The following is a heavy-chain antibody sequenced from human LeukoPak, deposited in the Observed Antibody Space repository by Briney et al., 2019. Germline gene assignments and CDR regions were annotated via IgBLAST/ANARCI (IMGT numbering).Heavy chain of an antibody. D-gene: IGHD2-15*01. J-gene: IGHJ1*01. CDR1: GGSFSGYF. CDR2: INHSGST. Sequence: SETLSLTCAVYGGSFSGYFWSWIRQPPGKGLEWIGEINHSGSTNHNPSLKSRVTISVDTSKNQFSLRLNSVTAADTAVYYCARRLLGYCSGGSCYSGYFQHWGQGTLVTVSS. CDR3: ARRLLGYCSGGSCYSGYFQH. V-gene: IGHV4-34*01.